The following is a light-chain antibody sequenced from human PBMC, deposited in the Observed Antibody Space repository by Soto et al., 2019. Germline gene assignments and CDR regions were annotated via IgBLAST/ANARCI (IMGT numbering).Light chain of an antibody. CDR3: SSYAGSNNLGV. V-gene: IGLV2-8*01. Sequence: QSALTQRPSASGSPGQSVTISCTGTSSDVGGYNYVSWYQQHPGKAPKLMIYEVSKRPSGVPDRFSGSKSGNTASLTVSGLQAEDEAAYYCSSYAGSNNLGVFGGGTKLTVL. CDR1: SSDVGGYNY. J-gene: IGLJ2*01. CDR2: EVS.